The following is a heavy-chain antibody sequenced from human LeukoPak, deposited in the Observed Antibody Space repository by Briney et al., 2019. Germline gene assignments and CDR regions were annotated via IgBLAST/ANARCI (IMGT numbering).Heavy chain of an antibody. Sequence: GSSLRLSCAASGFILSNHWMTWVRQAPGKGPEWVANVNKDGSEKYYVDSVKGRFTISRDTAKNSLYLQMNNLRAEDAALYYCARNNDMDVWGQGTTVIVSS. V-gene: IGHV3-7*03. D-gene: IGHD1/OR15-1a*01. CDR2: VNKDGSEK. CDR3: ARNNDMDV. J-gene: IGHJ6*02. CDR1: GFILSNHW.